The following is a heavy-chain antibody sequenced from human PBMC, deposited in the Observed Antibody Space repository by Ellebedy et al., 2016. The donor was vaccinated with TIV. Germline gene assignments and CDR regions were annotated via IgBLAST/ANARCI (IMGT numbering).Heavy chain of an antibody. CDR3: TRDSEQWLEWDYYYYYGMDV. CDR1: GFTFSGSA. CDR2: IRSKGNSYAT. V-gene: IGHV3-73*01. Sequence: PGGSLRLSCAASGFTFSGSAMHWVRQASGKGLEWVGRIRSKGNSYATAYAASVKGRFTISRDDSKNTAYLQMNSLKTEDKAVYYCTRDSEQWLEWDYYYYYGMDVWGQGTTVTVSS. D-gene: IGHD6-19*01. J-gene: IGHJ6*02.